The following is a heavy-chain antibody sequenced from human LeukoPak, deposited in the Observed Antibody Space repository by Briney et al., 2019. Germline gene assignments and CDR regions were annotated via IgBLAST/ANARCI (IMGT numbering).Heavy chain of an antibody. Sequence: PGGSLRLPCAASGFTFSDYYMSWIRQAPGKGLEWVSYISSSGSTIYYADSVKGRFTISRDNAKNSLYLQMNSLRAEDTAVYYCARVGGSAPYYDFWSGYSSGAFDIWGQGTMVTVSS. CDR1: GFTFSDYY. D-gene: IGHD3-3*01. CDR3: ARVGGSAPYYDFWSGYSSGAFDI. J-gene: IGHJ3*02. V-gene: IGHV3-11*01. CDR2: ISSSGSTI.